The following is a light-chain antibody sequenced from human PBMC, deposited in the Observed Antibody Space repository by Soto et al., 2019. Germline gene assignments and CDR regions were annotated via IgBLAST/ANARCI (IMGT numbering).Light chain of an antibody. Sequence: DIQMTQSPSSLSASVGDRVTITYRASQSISSYLNWYQQKPGKAPKLLIYAASSLQSGVPSRFSGSGSGTDFTLTIRSLQPEDFGTYYCQQSYSTPYTFGQGTKLEIK. CDR2: AAS. CDR1: QSISSY. J-gene: IGKJ2*01. V-gene: IGKV1-39*01. CDR3: QQSYSTPYT.